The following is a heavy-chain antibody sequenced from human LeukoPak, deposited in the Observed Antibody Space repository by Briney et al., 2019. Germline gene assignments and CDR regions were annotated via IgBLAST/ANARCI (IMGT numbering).Heavy chain of an antibody. CDR2: IYTSGST. J-gene: IGHJ5*02. D-gene: IGHD6-13*01. CDR1: GGSISSGSYY. V-gene: IGHV4-61*02. Sequence: SETLSLTCTVSGGSISSGSYYWSWIRQPAGKGLEWIGRIYTSGSTNYNPSLKSRVTISVDTSKNQFSLKLSSVTAADTAVYYCARGIAAALNWFDPWPQGTLVPVSS. CDR3: ARGIAAALNWFDP.